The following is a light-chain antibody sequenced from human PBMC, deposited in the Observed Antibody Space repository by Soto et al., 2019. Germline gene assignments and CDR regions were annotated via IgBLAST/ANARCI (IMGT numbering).Light chain of an antibody. Sequence: EIVLTQSPGTLSLSPGERATLSCRASQSVSSSYLAWYQQKPGQAPRLLLYGASSRANGSPDRFSGSGAGTDFTLTISRREPEDFVVYYCQQYGSSPPVTFGQGTQLEIK. CDR1: QSVSSSY. J-gene: IGKJ5*01. CDR2: GAS. CDR3: QQYGSSPPVT. V-gene: IGKV3-20*01.